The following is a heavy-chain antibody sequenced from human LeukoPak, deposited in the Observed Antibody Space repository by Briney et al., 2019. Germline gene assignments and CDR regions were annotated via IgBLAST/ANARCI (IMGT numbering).Heavy chain of an antibody. J-gene: IGHJ6*02. CDR1: GFTISNYW. V-gene: IGHV3-23*01. Sequence: GGSLRLSCVGSGFTISNYWMHWVRHAPGTGLVWVSDISGSGGSTYYADSVKGRFTISRDNSKNTLYLQMNSLRAEDTAVYYCARDLIAVAGLRAYYYYGMDVWGQGTTVTVSS. CDR2: ISGSGGST. D-gene: IGHD6-19*01. CDR3: ARDLIAVAGLRAYYYYGMDV.